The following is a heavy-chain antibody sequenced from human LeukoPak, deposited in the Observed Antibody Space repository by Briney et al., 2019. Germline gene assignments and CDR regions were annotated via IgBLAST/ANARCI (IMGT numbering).Heavy chain of an antibody. J-gene: IGHJ3*02. CDR2: INSGGCGT. V-gene: IGHV3-74*01. Sequence: GGSLRLSCAASGFNFASNWMHWVRQTPGKGLVWVSRINSGGCGTSHADSVEGRFTISRDNAKNTLYLQMNSLRAEDTAVYYCARDLPSEGAFDIWGQGTMVTVSS. CDR1: GFNFASNW. CDR3: ARDLPSEGAFDI.